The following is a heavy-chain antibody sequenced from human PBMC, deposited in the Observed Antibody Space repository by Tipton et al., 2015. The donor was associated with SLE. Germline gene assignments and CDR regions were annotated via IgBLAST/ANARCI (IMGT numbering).Heavy chain of an antibody. J-gene: IGHJ3*02. Sequence: RSLRLSCAASGFTFSTYAIHWVRQAPGKGLEWVAVISSDRSNKYYADSVKGRFTISRDNSKNTLYLQMNSLRVEDTAIYYCARGSRGGIPGIAFDIWGQGTMVTVSA. CDR1: GFTFSTYA. V-gene: IGHV3-30-3*01. CDR3: ARGSRGGIPGIAFDI. CDR2: ISSDRSNK. D-gene: IGHD3-10*01.